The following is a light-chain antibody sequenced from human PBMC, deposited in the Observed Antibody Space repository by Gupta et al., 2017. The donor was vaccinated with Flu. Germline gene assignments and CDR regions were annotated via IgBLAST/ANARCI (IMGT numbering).Light chain of an antibody. J-gene: IGLJ1*01. V-gene: IGLV2-23*03. CDR1: SSDVGSYNL. CDR3: CSYAGSSTFYV. Sequence: QSALTQPAYVSGSAGQSITISCTGTSSDVGSYNLVSWYQQHPGKAPKLMIYAGSKRPSGVSNRFSGSKSGNTASLTITGLQAEDKADYYCCSYAGSSTFYVFGTGTKFTVL. CDR2: AGS.